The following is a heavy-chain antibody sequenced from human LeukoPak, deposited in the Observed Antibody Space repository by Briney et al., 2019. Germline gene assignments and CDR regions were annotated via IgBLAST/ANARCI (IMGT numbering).Heavy chain of an antibody. CDR1: GFTFSSYS. D-gene: IGHD3-9*01. CDR3: ARDRNILTGYYKTDY. J-gene: IGHJ4*02. Sequence: PGGSLRLSCAASGFTFSSYSMNWVRQAPGKGLEWVSYISSSSSTIYYADSVKGRFTIPRDNAKNSLYLQMNSLRAEDTAVYYCARDRNILTGYYKTDYWGQGTLVTVSS. CDR2: ISSSSSTI. V-gene: IGHV3-48*01.